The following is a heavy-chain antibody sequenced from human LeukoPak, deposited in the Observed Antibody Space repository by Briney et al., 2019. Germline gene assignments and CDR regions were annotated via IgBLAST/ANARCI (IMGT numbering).Heavy chain of an antibody. J-gene: IGHJ4*02. V-gene: IGHV3-33*06. CDR1: GFPFSSYG. CDR2: IWSDGSNE. CDR3: VKGVTLIQLGLHYFDY. D-gene: IGHD5-18*01. Sequence: GGSLRLSCAASGFPFSSYGMHWVRQAPGKGLEWVAVIWSDGSNEGYADSVKGRFTVFRDNSKNTLYLQMNRLTAEDTAVYYCVKGVTLIQLGLHYFDYWGQGSLVTVSS.